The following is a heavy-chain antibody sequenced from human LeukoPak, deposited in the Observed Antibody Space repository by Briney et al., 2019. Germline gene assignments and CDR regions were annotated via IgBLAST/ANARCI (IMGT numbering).Heavy chain of an antibody. CDR3: ARDETDYGGNGYYFDY. Sequence: GGSLRLSCAASGFSFSSYSMNWVRQAPGKGLEWVSYISSDSSTIYYADSVRGRFTISRDNAKNSLYLQMNSLRAEDTAVYYCARDETDYGGNGYYFDYWGQGTLVTVSS. CDR1: GFSFSSYS. J-gene: IGHJ4*02. D-gene: IGHD4-23*01. CDR2: ISSDSSTI. V-gene: IGHV3-48*04.